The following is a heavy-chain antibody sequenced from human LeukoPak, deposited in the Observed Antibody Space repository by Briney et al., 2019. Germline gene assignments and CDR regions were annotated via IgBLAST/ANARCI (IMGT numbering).Heavy chain of an antibody. D-gene: IGHD1-26*01. Sequence: GRSLRLSCAASGFTFSSYAMSWVRQAPGKGLEWVSAISGSGGSTYYADSVKGRFTISRDNSKNTLYLQTNSLRAEDTAIYNCAKEAYSGSYYWFDPWGQGTLVTVSS. J-gene: IGHJ5*02. CDR2: ISGSGGST. V-gene: IGHV3-23*01. CDR3: AKEAYSGSYYWFDP. CDR1: GFTFSSYA.